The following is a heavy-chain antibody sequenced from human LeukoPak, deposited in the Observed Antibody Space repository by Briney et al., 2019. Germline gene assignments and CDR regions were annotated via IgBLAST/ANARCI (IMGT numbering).Heavy chain of an antibody. CDR2: ISESGGST. Sequence: GGSLRLSCAASGFTFSSYSMNWVRQAPGKGLEWVSGISESGGSTYYADSVKGRFTSSRDNSKNTLYLQMNNLRAEDTAAYYCAKGSFWGQGTLVTVSS. J-gene: IGHJ4*02. CDR3: AKGSF. D-gene: IGHD3-10*01. V-gene: IGHV3-23*01. CDR1: GFTFSSYS.